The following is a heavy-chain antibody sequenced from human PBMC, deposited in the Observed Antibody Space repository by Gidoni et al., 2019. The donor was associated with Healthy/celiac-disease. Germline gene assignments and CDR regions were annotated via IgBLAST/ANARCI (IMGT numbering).Heavy chain of an antibody. CDR3: ARGSSSAYYDFWSGYLGVDY. J-gene: IGHJ4*02. CDR2: ISYDGSNK. D-gene: IGHD3-3*01. CDR1: GFTFSSYA. V-gene: IGHV3-30-3*01. Sequence: QLQLVESGGGVVQPGRSLRLSCAASGFTFSSYAMHWVRQAPGKGLEWVAVISYDGSNKYYADSVKGRFTISRDNSKNTLYLQMNSLRAEDTAVYYCARGSSSAYYDFWSGYLGVDYWGQGTLVTVSS.